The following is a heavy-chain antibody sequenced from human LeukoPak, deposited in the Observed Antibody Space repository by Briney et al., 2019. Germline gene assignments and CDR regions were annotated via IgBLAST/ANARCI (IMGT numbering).Heavy chain of an antibody. Sequence: SETLSLTCTVSGGSISSSSYYWGWIRQPPGKGLEWIGSIYYSGSTYYNPSLKSRVTISVDTSKNQFSLKLSSVTAADTAVYYCARTIVGVMYYNNWFDPWGQGTLVTVSS. J-gene: IGHJ5*02. V-gene: IGHV4-39*01. CDR2: IYYSGST. CDR3: ARTIVGVMYYNNWFDP. CDR1: GGSISSSSYY. D-gene: IGHD3-10*01.